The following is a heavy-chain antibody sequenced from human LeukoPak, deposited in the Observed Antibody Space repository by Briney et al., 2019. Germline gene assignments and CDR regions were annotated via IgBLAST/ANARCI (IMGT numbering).Heavy chain of an antibody. Sequence: GGSLRLSCAASGFTFSTYSMTWVRQAPGKGLEWVSYISRSSSNIYYADSMNGRFTISRDNAKNSLYLQMNSLRAEDTAVYYCAREGSTVVTEEYYFDYWGQGTLVTVSS. J-gene: IGHJ4*02. D-gene: IGHD4-23*01. CDR3: AREGSTVVTEEYYFDY. CDR2: ISRSSSNI. CDR1: GFTFSTYS. V-gene: IGHV3-48*04.